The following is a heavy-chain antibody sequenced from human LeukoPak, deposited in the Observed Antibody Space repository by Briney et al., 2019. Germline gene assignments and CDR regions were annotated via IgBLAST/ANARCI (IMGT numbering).Heavy chain of an antibody. Sequence: ASVKVSCKASGYIFPNYVVSWVRQAPGQGLEWVGWISTYNGNRNYAQKFQGRVTMTTDTSTSTAYMDLRSLRSDDTAVYYCARDRDGDTDCDYWGQGTLVTVSS. D-gene: IGHD5-18*01. V-gene: IGHV1-18*01. CDR2: ISTYNGNR. CDR3: ARDRDGDTDCDY. CDR1: GYIFPNYV. J-gene: IGHJ4*02.